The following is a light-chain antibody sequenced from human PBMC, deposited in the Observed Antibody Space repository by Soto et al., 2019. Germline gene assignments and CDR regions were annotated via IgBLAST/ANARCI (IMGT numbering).Light chain of an antibody. CDR1: QTIASH. CDR3: QHNFNVPRT. CDR2: AAS. V-gene: IGKV1-39*01. J-gene: IGKJ1*01. Sequence: DIQMTQSPSSLSASVGDRVTITCRASQTIASHLNWYQQRPGKAPELLIYAASSLQSGVPLRFSGSGSGTEFPLTIDSLQPEDFASYYCQHNFNVPRTFGQGTKVEI.